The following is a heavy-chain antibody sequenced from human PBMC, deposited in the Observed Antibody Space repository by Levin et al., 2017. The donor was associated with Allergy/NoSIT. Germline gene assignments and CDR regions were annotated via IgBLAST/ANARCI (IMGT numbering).Heavy chain of an antibody. CDR2: IWYDGSNK. CDR1: GFTFSSYG. J-gene: IGHJ5*02. CDR3: ARQGAARNWFDP. Sequence: GESLKISCAASGFTFSSYGMHWVRQAPGKGLEWVAVIWYDGSNKYYADSVKGRFTISRDNSKNTLYLQMNSLRAEDTAVYYCARQGAARNWFDPWGQGTLVTVSS. V-gene: IGHV3-33*01. D-gene: IGHD3-16*01.